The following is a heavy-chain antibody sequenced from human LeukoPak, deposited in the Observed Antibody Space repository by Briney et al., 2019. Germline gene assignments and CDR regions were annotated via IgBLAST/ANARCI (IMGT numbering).Heavy chain of an antibody. CDR2: ISYDGSNK. Sequence: PGGSLRLSCAASGFTFSNYGMHWVRQAPGKGLEWVAVISYDGSNKYYAGSVKGRFIISRDNSKDTLYLQMNSVTAEDTAVYYCAKDLNILRYFDWSLTWGQGILVTVSS. J-gene: IGHJ5*02. D-gene: IGHD3-9*01. CDR3: AKDLNILRYFDWSLT. CDR1: GFTFSNYG. V-gene: IGHV3-30*18.